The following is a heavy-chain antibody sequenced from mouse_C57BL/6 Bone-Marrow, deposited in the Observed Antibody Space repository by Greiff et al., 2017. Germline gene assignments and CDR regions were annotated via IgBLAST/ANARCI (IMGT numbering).Heavy chain of an antibody. J-gene: IGHJ4*01. CDR2: IYPRSGST. CDR3: ARYDGYYFPYYYAMDY. D-gene: IGHD2-3*01. V-gene: IGHV1-81*01. Sequence: QVQLQQSGPELARPGASVKLFCKASGYTFTSYGISWVKQSTGQSLEWIGEIYPRSGSTFYNEQFKGKATLTAANSSSTAYMELRSLTSEDSAVYFCARYDGYYFPYYYAMDYWGQGTSVTVSS. CDR1: GYTFTSYG.